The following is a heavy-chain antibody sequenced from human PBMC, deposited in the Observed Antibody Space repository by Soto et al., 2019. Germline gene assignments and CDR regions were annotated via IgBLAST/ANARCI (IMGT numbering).Heavy chain of an antibody. CDR3: ARDATLLGISLVYYFDY. CDR1: GGTFSSYA. D-gene: IGHD6-13*01. CDR2: IIPIFGTA. J-gene: IGHJ4*02. Sequence: ASVKVSCKASGGTFSSYAISWVRQAPGQGLEWMGGIIPIFGTANYAQKFQGRVTITADESTSTAYMELSSLRSEDTAVYYCARDATLLGISLVYYFDYWGQGTLVTVSS. V-gene: IGHV1-69*13.